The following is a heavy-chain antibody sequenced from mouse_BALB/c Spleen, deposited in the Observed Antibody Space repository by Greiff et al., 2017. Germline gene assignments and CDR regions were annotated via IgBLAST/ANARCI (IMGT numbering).Heavy chain of an antibody. CDR1: GYTFTSYW. D-gene: IGHD1-1*01. Sequence: QVQLQQPGAELVRPGASVKLSCKASGYTFTSYWMHWVKQRPGQGLEWIGEINPSNGGTNYNEKFKSKATLTVDKSSSTAYMQRSSLTSEDSAVYYCARITPDSNFDYWGQGTTLTVSS. CDR2: INPSNGGT. V-gene: IGHV1S81*02. CDR3: ARITPDSNFDY. J-gene: IGHJ2*01.